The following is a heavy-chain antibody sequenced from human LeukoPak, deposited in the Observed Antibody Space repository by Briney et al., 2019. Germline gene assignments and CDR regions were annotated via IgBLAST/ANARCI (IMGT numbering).Heavy chain of an antibody. J-gene: IGHJ4*02. Sequence: PGGSLRLSCAASGFTFSSYAMSWVRQAPGKGLEWVSAISGSGGSTYYADSVKGRFTISRDNSKNTLYLQMNSLRAEDTAVYYCATTNDYGDSGFDYWGQGTLVTVSS. CDR3: ATTNDYGDSGFDY. CDR2: ISGSGGST. CDR1: GFTFSSYA. V-gene: IGHV3-23*01. D-gene: IGHD4-17*01.